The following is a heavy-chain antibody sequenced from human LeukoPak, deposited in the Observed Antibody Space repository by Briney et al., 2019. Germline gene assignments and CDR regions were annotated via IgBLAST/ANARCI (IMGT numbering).Heavy chain of an antibody. CDR2: ISGSGGST. V-gene: IGHV3-23*01. J-gene: IGHJ4*02. Sequence: GGSLRLSCAASGFTFSDYYMSWVRQAPGKGLEWVSAISGSGGSTYYADSVRGRFTISRDNSKNTLYLQMNSLRAEDTAVYYCAKDRGVTDYFDYWGQGTLVTVSS. CDR3: AKDRGVTDYFDY. CDR1: GFTFSDYY. D-gene: IGHD2-21*02.